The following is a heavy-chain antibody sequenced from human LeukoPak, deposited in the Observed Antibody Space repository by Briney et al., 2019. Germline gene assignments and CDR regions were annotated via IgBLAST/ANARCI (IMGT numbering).Heavy chain of an antibody. Sequence: GGSLRLSCAASGFTFSSYSMNCVRQDPGKGREWVSYITSSSSTIYYADSVKGRFTISRDNAKNSLYLRMSSLRAEDTAVYYCARDRLHYVEYEKTFDYWGQGTLVTVSS. D-gene: IGHD4-17*01. CDR3: ARDRLHYVEYEKTFDY. CDR1: GFTFSSYS. J-gene: IGHJ4*02. V-gene: IGHV3-48*01. CDR2: ITSSSSTI.